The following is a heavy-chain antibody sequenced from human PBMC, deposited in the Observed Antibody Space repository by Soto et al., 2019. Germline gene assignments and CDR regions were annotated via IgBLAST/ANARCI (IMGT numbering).Heavy chain of an antibody. V-gene: IGHV1-58*01. J-gene: IGHJ4*02. CDR3: AADLDHYYDSSGYPY. Sequence: AASVKVSCKASGFTFTSSAVQWVRQARGQRLEWIGWIVVGSGNTNYAQKFQERVTITRDMSTSTAYMELSSLRSEDTAVYYCAADLDHYYDSSGYPYWGQGTLVTVSS. CDR1: GFTFTSSA. D-gene: IGHD3-22*01. CDR2: IVVGSGNT.